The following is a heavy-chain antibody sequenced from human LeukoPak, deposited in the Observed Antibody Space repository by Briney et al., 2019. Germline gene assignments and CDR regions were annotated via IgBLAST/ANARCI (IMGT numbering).Heavy chain of an antibody. CDR1: GFTFSSYD. CDR2: IGTAGDT. V-gene: IGHV3-13*01. J-gene: IGHJ6*02. Sequence: GGSLRLSCAASGFTFSSYDMHWVRQATGKGLEWVSAIGTAGDTYYPGSVKGRFTISRENAKNSFYLQMNSLRAGDTAVYYCARGLRSGIAVAGSGMDVWGQGTTVTVSS. CDR3: ARGLRSGIAVAGSGMDV. D-gene: IGHD6-19*01.